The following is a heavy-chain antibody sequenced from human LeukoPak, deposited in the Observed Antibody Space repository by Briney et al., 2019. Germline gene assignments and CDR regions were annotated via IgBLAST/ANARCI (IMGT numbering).Heavy chain of an antibody. V-gene: IGHV3-9*01. CDR1: GFTFDDYA. Sequence: PGRSLRLSCAASGFTFDDYAMHWVRQAPGKGLEWVSGISWNSGSIGYADSVKGRFTISRDNAKNSLYLQMNSLRAEDTAVYYCARDLEGPDGYNPIDYWGQGTLVTVSS. CDR2: ISWNSGSI. D-gene: IGHD5-24*01. J-gene: IGHJ4*02. CDR3: ARDLEGPDGYNPIDY.